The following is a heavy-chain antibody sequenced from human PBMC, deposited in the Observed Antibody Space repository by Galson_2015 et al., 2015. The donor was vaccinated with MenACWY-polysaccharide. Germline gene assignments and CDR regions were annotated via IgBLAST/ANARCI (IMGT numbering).Heavy chain of an antibody. CDR1: GFTFDDYA. Sequence: SLRLSCSASGFTFDDYATHWVRQAPGKGLAWVSGISWNSGSIGYADSVKGRFTISRDNTKNSLYLQMNSLRAEDTALYYCAKAIRHLDAFDIWGQGTMVTVSS. D-gene: IGHD6-6*01. CDR3: AKAIRHLDAFDI. V-gene: IGHV3-9*01. CDR2: ISWNSGSI. J-gene: IGHJ3*02.